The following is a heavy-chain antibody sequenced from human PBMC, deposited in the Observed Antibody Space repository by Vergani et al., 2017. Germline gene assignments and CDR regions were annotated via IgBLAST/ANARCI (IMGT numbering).Heavy chain of an antibody. CDR1: GFTFSSYG. D-gene: IGHD6-6*01. Sequence: QVQLVESGGGLVQPGGSLRLSCAASGFTFSSYGMHWVRQAPGKGLEWVAVISYDGSNKYYADSVKGRFTISRDNSKNTLYLQMNSLRAEDTAVYYCAKGSSSTNRGAFDYWGQGTLVTVSS. CDR3: AKGSSSTNRGAFDY. J-gene: IGHJ4*02. V-gene: IGHV3-30*18. CDR2: ISYDGSNK.